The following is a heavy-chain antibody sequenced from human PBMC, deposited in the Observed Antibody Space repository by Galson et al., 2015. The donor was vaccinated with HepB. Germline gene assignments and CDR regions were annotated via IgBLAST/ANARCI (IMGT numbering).Heavy chain of an antibody. V-gene: IGHV1-58*01. Sequence: SVKVSCKAPGFTFTSSAVQRVRQARGQRLEWIGWIVVGSGNTNYAQKFQERVTITRDMSTSTAYMELGSLRSEDTAVYYCAADPEGYWGQGTLVTVSS. J-gene: IGHJ4*02. CDR2: IVVGSGNT. CDR3: AADPEGY. CDR1: GFTFTSSA.